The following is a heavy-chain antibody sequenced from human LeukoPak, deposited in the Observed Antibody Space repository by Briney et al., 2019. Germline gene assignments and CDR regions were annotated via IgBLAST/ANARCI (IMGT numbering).Heavy chain of an antibody. J-gene: IGHJ5*02. Sequence: GGSLRLSCAASGFTFSSYGMHWVRQAPGKGLEWVAVISYDGSNKYYADSVKGRFTISRDNSKNTLYLQMNSLRAEDTAVYYCAKDLEQWLAPGNWFDPWGQGTLVTVSS. V-gene: IGHV3-30*18. CDR3: AKDLEQWLAPGNWFDP. D-gene: IGHD6-19*01. CDR2: ISYDGSNK. CDR1: GFTFSSYG.